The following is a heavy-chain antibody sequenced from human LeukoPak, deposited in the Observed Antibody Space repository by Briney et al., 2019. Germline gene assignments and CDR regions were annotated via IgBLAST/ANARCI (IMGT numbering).Heavy chain of an antibody. J-gene: IGHJ4*02. D-gene: IGHD4-17*01. V-gene: IGHV3-7*01. Sequence: PGGSLSLSCAASGFTFSSYWMSWVRQAPGKGLEWVANIKQDGSEKYYVDSVKGRFTISRDNAKNSLYLQMNGLRAEDTAVYYCARAGSYGDYPYWGQGTLVTVSS. CDR1: GFTFSSYW. CDR2: IKQDGSEK. CDR3: ARAGSYGDYPY.